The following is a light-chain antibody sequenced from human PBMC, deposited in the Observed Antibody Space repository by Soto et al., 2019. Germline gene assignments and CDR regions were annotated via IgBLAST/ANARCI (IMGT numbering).Light chain of an antibody. J-gene: IGKJ1*01. V-gene: IGKV1-5*01. CDR3: QQYSSLT. Sequence: DIQMTQSPSTLAASVGDRVTITCRASQSINNWLAWYQQKPGKAPKLLIYDASSLGSGVPSRFSASGYGTEFTLTIYSLHPDDFASYYCQQYSSLTFGQGTRVEVK. CDR1: QSINNW. CDR2: DAS.